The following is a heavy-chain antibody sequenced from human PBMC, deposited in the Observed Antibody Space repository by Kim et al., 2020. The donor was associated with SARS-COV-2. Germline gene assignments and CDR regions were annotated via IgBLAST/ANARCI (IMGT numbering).Heavy chain of an antibody. Sequence: GGSLRLFCAGSGFTFHEHAMHWIRQAPGKGLEWVSGILWSGDRIGYADSVKGRFTISRDNVKNFLYLQMNSLRIEDTALYSCCKDNVAGGLDLWGQGITV. J-gene: IGHJ6*02. CDR1: GFTFHEHA. D-gene: IGHD2-21*01. CDR3: CKDNVAGGLDL. CDR2: ILWSGDRI. V-gene: IGHV3-9*01.